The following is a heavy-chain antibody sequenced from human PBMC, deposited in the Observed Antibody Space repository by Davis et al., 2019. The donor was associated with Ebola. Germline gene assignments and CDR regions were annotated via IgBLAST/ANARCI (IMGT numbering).Heavy chain of an antibody. D-gene: IGHD5-18*01. CDR1: GYTFTGYY. V-gene: IGHV1-2*02. CDR2: INPNSGGT. J-gene: IGHJ4*02. CDR3: ARSLIQLWLMGNFDY. Sequence: ASVKVSCKASGYTFTGYYMHWVRQAPGQGLEWMGWINPNSGGTNYAQKFQGRVTMTRDTSISTAYMELSRLRSDDTAVYYCARSLIQLWLMGNFDYWGQGTLVTVSS.